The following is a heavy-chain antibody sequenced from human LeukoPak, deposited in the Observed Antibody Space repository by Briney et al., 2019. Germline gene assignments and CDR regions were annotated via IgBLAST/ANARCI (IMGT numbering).Heavy chain of an antibody. J-gene: IGHJ5*02. V-gene: IGHV1-69*17. Sequence: ASVKVSCKASGGTFSSYAISWVRQAPGQGLQWMGGIIPIFGIANYAQKFQGRVTITADKSTSTAYMELSSLRSEDTAVYYCARATRGIKDDFWSGFNWFDPWGQGTLVTVSS. CDR1: GGTFSSYA. D-gene: IGHD3-3*01. CDR3: ARATRGIKDDFWSGFNWFDP. CDR2: IIPIFGIA.